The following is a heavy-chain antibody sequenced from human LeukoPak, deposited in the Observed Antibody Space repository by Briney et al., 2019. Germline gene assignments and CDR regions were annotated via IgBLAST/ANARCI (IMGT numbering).Heavy chain of an antibody. V-gene: IGHV1-2*02. J-gene: IGHJ4*02. CDR2: INPNSGGT. D-gene: IGHD7-27*01. Sequence: GASVKVSCKASGYTFTGYYMHWVRQAPGQGLEWMGWINPNSGGTNYAQKFQGRFTMTTDTSISTVYMELSSLRSDDTAVYYCARDNNWGPDYWGQGTLVTVSS. CDR3: ARDNNWGPDY. CDR1: GYTFTGYY.